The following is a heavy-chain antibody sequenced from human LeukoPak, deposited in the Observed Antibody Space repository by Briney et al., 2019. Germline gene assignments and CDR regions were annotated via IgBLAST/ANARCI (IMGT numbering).Heavy chain of an antibody. D-gene: IGHD7-27*01. V-gene: IGHV3-66*03. CDR2: NYSRGGT. CDR1: GFPLISNY. Sequence: PGGSPRLLCGASGFPLISNYMSWVRQAPREGLEGGFVNYSRGGTYFADVVKGRFTISRDNSKNTLYLQMNSLRSDDTAVYYCTKAQLPRHELGNFYFDFGGEGTLVTVS. CDR3: TKAQLPRHELGNFYFDF. J-gene: IGHJ4*02.